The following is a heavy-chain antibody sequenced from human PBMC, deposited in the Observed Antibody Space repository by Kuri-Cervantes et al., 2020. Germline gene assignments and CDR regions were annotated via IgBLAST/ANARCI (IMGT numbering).Heavy chain of an antibody. CDR2: IAYDGSNQ. CDR1: GFTFINYG. CDR3: ARDCGGDCSHFDY. Sequence: GGSLRLSCAASGFTFINYGIHWVRQAQGKGLEWAAIIAYDGSNQHYADFVQGRFTLTRDNSKYTVDLQMNSLRVEDTAVYYCARDCGGDCSHFDYWGQGTLVTVSS. V-gene: IGHV3-33*05. D-gene: IGHD2-21*02. J-gene: IGHJ4*02.